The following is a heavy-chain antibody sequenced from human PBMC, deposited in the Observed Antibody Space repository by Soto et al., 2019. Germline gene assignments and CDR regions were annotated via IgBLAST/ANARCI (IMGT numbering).Heavy chain of an antibody. CDR3: ARSYYDTTGFAVDP. Sequence: SEPKPLPNTVSGAKVRNGGWRWIRKNKGKGLEWIGFMYFGGSFNYNPSLTSRVTISVGTSKNQFSMKVTSVTAADTAVYYCARSYYDTTGFAVDPWGQGTLVTVSS. J-gene: IGHJ5*02. V-gene: IGHV4-59*02. CDR2: MYFGGSF. CDR1: GAKVRNGG. D-gene: IGHD3-22*01.